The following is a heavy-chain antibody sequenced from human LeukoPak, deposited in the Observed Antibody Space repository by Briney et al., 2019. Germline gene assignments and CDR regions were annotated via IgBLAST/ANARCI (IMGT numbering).Heavy chain of an antibody. CDR3: AYTYYDFWRPGWFDP. D-gene: IGHD3-3*01. V-gene: IGHV4-38-2*02. J-gene: IGHJ5*02. CDR2: IYHSGST. CDR1: GYSISSGYY. Sequence: PSETLSLTCTVSGYSISSGYYWGWIRQPPGKGLEWIGSIYHSGSTYYNPSLKSRVTISVDTSKNQFSLKLSSVTAADTAVYYWAYTYYDFWRPGWFDPWGQGTLVTVSS.